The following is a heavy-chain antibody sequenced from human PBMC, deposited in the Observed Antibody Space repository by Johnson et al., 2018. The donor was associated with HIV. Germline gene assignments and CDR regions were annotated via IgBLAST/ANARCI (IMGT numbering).Heavy chain of an antibody. Sequence: QVQLVESGGGVVQPGRSLRLSCAASGFTFSSYAMHWVRQAPGKGLEWVAFIRYDGSNKYYADSVKGRFTISRDDSKNTLYLQMNSLKTEDTAVYYCTTDLYSTDIWGQGTMVTVSS. CDR2: IRYDGSNK. J-gene: IGHJ3*02. CDR1: GFTFSSYA. V-gene: IGHV3-33*08. D-gene: IGHD6-13*01. CDR3: TTDLYSTDI.